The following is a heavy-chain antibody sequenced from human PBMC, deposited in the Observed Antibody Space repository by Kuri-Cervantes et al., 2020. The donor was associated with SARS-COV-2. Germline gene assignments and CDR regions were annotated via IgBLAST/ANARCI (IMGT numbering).Heavy chain of an antibody. J-gene: IGHJ4*02. V-gene: IGHV4-38-2*01. Sequence: ESLKISCAVSGYSISSGYYWGWIRQPPGKGLEWIGSIYHSGSTYYNPSLKSRVTISVDTSKNQFSLKLSSVTAADTAVYYCARHEPSTVTTSFDYWGQGTLVTVSS. CDR2: IYHSGST. D-gene: IGHD4-11*01. CDR1: GYSISSGYY. CDR3: ARHEPSTVTTSFDY.